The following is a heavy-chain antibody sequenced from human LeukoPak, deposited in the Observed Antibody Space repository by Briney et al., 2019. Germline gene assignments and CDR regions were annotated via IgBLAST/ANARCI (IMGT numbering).Heavy chain of an antibody. Sequence: SETLSLTCTVSGYSISSGYYWGWIRQTPGKGLEWNGSIFHSGSTYYNPSLKSRVTISVDTSKNQLSLKLSSVTAADTAVYYCARWGTVAGTGYYFDCWGQGTLVTVSS. D-gene: IGHD6-13*01. J-gene: IGHJ4*02. CDR2: IFHSGST. CDR1: GYSISSGYY. CDR3: ARWGTVAGTGYYFDC. V-gene: IGHV4-38-2*02.